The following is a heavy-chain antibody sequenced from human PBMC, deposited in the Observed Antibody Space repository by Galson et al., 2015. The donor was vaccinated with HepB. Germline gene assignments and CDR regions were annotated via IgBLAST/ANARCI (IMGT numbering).Heavy chain of an antibody. V-gene: IGHV3-11*06. D-gene: IGHD6-13*01. CDR1: GFTFSDYY. CDR3: ARDGSAAARFYYFDS. Sequence: SLRLSCAASGFTFSDYYMAWIRQAPGNRLEWIAYISTSSTYTNYADSVKGRFTISRDNAKNSLYLQMSSLRAEDTAMYYCARDGSAAARFYYFDSWGQGALVTVSS. CDR2: ISTSSTYT. J-gene: IGHJ4*02.